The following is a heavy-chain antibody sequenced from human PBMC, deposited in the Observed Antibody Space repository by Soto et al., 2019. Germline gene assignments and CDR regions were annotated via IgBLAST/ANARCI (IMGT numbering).Heavy chain of an antibody. CDR3: ARVKASGVNFDY. Sequence: QVQLQESGPGLVKPSGTLSLTCAVSGGSISSSNWWSWVRQSPGKGLEWIGEIYHSGSTNYNPSLKRRVTIPVXXSQNQFSLKLSSVTAADTAVYYCARVKASGVNFDYWGQGTLVTVSS. D-gene: IGHD3-10*01. V-gene: IGHV4-4*02. CDR2: IYHSGST. CDR1: GGSISSSNW. J-gene: IGHJ4*02.